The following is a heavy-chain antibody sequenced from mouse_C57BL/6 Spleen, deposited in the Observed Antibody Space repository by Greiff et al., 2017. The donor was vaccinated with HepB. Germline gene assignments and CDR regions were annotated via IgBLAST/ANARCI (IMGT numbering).Heavy chain of an antibody. Sequence: VQLQQSGAELARPGASVKLSCKASGYTFTSYGISWVKQRTGQGLEWIGEIYPRSGNTYYNEKFKGKATLTADKSSSTAYMELRSLTSEDSAVYVCARSGGIYYDYDGGFDYWGQGITLTVSS. J-gene: IGHJ2*01. CDR3: ARSGGIYYDYDGGFDY. CDR2: IYPRSGNT. D-gene: IGHD2-4*01. CDR1: GYTFTSYG. V-gene: IGHV1-81*01.